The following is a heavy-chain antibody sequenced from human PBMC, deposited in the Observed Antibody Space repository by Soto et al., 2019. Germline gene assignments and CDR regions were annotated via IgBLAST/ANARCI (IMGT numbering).Heavy chain of an antibody. CDR2: IYYSGST. Sequence: PSETLSLTCTVSGGSISSYYWSWIRQPPGKGLEWIGYIYYSGSTNYNPSLKSRVTISVDTSKNQFSLKLSSVTAADTAVYYCARHGTQLWLLRGTDVWGQGTTVTVSS. CDR3: ARHGTQLWLLRGTDV. J-gene: IGHJ6*02. CDR1: GGSISSYY. D-gene: IGHD5-18*01. V-gene: IGHV4-59*08.